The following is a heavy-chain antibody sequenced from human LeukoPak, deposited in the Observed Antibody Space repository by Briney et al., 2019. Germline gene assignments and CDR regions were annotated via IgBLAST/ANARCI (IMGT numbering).Heavy chain of an antibody. V-gene: IGHV3-11*04. CDR2: SSSGGSAI. CDR1: GFTFSDYY. CDR3: ATTRYSSASYSVY. D-gene: IGHD6-19*01. J-gene: IGHJ4*02. Sequence: GGSLRLSCAASGFTFSDYYMSWIRQAPGKGLEWVSYSSSGGSAIYYADSVKGRFTISRDNAKNSVYLQMNSLRAEDKAVYYCATTRYSSASYSVYWGQGTLVTVSS.